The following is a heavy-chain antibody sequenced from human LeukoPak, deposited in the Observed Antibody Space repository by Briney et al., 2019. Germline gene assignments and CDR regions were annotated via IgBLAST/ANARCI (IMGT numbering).Heavy chain of an antibody. CDR2: IIPILGIA. D-gene: IGHD3-22*01. CDR1: RGTFSSYA. Sequence: ASVKVSCKASRGTFSSYAISWVRQAPGQGLEWMGRIIPILGIANYAQKFQGRVTITADKSTSTAYMELSSLRSEDTAVYYCARVGGVKYYYDSSGYYSYWGQGTLVTVSS. CDR3: ARVGGVKYYYDSSGYYSY. V-gene: IGHV1-69*04. J-gene: IGHJ4*02.